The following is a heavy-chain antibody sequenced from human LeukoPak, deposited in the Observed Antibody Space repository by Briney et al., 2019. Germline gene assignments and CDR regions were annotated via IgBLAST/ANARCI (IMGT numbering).Heavy chain of an antibody. Sequence: SETLSLTCTVSGGSISSYYWSWIRQPPGKGLEWIGYMYYSGTINYNPSLKSRVTISVDTSKNQFSLKLSSVTAADTAMYYCAKAWATDYFDYWGQGTLVTVSS. CDR2: MYYSGTI. V-gene: IGHV4-59*01. J-gene: IGHJ4*02. CDR1: GGSISSYY. CDR3: AKAWATDYFDY.